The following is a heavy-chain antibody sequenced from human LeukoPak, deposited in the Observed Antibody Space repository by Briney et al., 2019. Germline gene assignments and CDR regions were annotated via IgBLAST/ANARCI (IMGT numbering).Heavy chain of an antibody. J-gene: IGHJ4*02. D-gene: IGHD3-22*01. CDR1: GYSISSGYY. Sequence: SETLSLTCTVSGYSISSGYYWGWIRQPPGKGLEWLGSIYHSGSTYYNPSLKSRVTISVDTSKNQFSLKLSSVTAADTAVYYCARGDDSSARWAYYFDYWGQGTLVTVSS. CDR3: ARGDDSSARWAYYFDY. V-gene: IGHV4-38-2*02. CDR2: IYHSGST.